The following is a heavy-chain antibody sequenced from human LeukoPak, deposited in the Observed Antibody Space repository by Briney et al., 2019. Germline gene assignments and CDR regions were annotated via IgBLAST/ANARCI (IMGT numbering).Heavy chain of an antibody. CDR1: GFTFSDHY. V-gene: IGHV3-11*01. J-gene: IGHJ6*02. Sequence: SGGSLRLSCAASGFTFSDHYLSWVRQAPGKGLEWVSYIWRGADTIYYADSVKGRFTVSRDNAKNSLHLQMNSLRGEDTAVYYCARGHHNLDVWGQGTTVTVSS. CDR3: ARGHHNLDV. CDR2: IWRGADTI. D-gene: IGHD1-14*01.